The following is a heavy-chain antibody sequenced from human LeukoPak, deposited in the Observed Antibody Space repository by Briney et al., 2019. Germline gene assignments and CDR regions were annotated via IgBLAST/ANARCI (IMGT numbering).Heavy chain of an antibody. CDR3: ARDSSSSSEDWYFDL. V-gene: IGHV1-69*04. D-gene: IGHD6-13*01. CDR1: GGTFSSYA. CDR2: IIPILGIA. J-gene: IGHJ2*01. Sequence: ASVKVSCKASGGTFSSYAISWVRQAPGQGLEWMGRIIPILGIANYAQKFQGRVTITADESTSTAYMELSSLRSEDTAVYYCARDSSSSSEDWYFDLWGRGTLVTVSS.